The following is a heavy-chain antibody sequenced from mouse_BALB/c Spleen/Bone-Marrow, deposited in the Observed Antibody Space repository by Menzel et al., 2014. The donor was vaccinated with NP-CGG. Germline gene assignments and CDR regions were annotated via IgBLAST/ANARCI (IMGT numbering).Heavy chain of an antibody. CDR1: GYTFTTYW. CDR3: ARDYGHDAGFAWFVY. V-gene: IGHV1S81*02. Sequence: VQLQQSGAELVKPGASVKLSCRASGYTFTTYWMHWVKRRPGQGLEWIGEINPSNGRTNYNEKFKSKATLTVDKSSSTAYMQLSSLTSEDSAVYYCARDYGHDAGFAWFVYWGQGTLVTVSA. CDR2: INPSNGRT. D-gene: IGHD2-14*01. J-gene: IGHJ3*01.